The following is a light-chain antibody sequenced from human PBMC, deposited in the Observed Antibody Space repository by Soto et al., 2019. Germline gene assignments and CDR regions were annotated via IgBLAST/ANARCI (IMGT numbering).Light chain of an antibody. CDR1: SSDVGAYNY. CDR3: SACTSSSTVL. Sequence: QSALTQPASVSGSPGQSVTISCSGSSSDVGAYNYVSWYQRHPGKAPKLMIYDVTNRPSGVSNRFSGSKSCNTASLTISGLQAEDEADYFCSACTSSSTVLFGAGTKLTVL. CDR2: DVT. V-gene: IGLV2-14*01. J-gene: IGLJ3*02.